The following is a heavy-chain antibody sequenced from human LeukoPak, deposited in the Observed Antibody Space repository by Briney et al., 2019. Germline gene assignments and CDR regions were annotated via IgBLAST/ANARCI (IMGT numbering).Heavy chain of an antibody. Sequence: PGESLKISCKCSGYSFSNYWIGWVRQMPGKGLEWMGIIYPGDSDTRYSPSFQGQGTISADKSISTAYLQWSSLKASDNAMYYCAGQIVYCSGGSCYGRGYFDLWGRGTLVTVSS. V-gene: IGHV5-51*01. CDR3: AGQIVYCSGGSCYGRGYFDL. D-gene: IGHD2-15*01. J-gene: IGHJ2*01. CDR1: GYSFSNYW. CDR2: IYPGDSDT.